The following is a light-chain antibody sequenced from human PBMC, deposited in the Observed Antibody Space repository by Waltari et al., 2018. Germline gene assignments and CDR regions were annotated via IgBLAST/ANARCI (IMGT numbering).Light chain of an antibody. CDR2: NIS. Sequence: DIQMTQSPSSLSASVGDRVTITCRASQGISTGLAWVQQRPGEAPKLLIYNISTLKNGVPSMFSVIGSGTDFTLTINSLQPEDYAIYYCQQRIRFPFTFGPGTKLDIK. CDR3: QQRIRFPFT. J-gene: IGKJ3*01. V-gene: IGKV1-9*01. CDR1: QGISTG.